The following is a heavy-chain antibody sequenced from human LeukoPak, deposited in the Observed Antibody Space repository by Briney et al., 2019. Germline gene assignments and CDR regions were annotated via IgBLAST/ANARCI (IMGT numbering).Heavy chain of an antibody. D-gene: IGHD2-21*02. CDR1: GGSFSGYY. Sequence: SETLSLTCAVYGGSFSGYYWSWIRQPPGKGLEWIGEINHSGSTNYNPSLKGRVTISVDTSKNQFSLKLSSVTAADTAVYYCARGVVVTAIQFDYWGQGTLVTVSS. J-gene: IGHJ4*02. V-gene: IGHV4-34*01. CDR3: ARGVVVTAIQFDY. CDR2: INHSGST.